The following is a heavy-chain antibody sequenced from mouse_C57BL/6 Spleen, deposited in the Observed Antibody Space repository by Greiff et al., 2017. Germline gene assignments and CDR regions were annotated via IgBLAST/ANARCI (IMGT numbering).Heavy chain of an antibody. CDR1: GFTFSSYA. J-gene: IGHJ3*01. CDR3: AREGGHFAY. Sequence: EVQLVESGGGLVKPGGSLKLSCAASGFTFSSYAMSWVRQTPEKRLEWVATISDGGSYTYYPDNVKGRFTISRDNAKNNLYLQMSHLKSEDTAMYYCAREGGHFAYWGKGTLVTVSA. CDR2: ISDGGSYT. D-gene: IGHD3-3*01. V-gene: IGHV5-4*01.